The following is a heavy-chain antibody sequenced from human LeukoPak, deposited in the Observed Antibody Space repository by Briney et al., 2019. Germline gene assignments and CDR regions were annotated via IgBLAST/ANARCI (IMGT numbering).Heavy chain of an antibody. J-gene: IGHJ6*02. CDR2: IYPGDSDT. D-gene: IGHD2-2*01. CDR1: GYSLTSYW. V-gene: IGHV5-51*01. CDR3: ASSASSRSYYYYYGMDV. Sequence: PGESLKISCKGSGYSLTSYWIGWVRQMPGKGLEWMGIIYPGDSDTRYSPSFQGQVTISADKSISTAYLQWSSLKASDTAMYYCASSASSRSYYYYYGMDVWGQGTTVTVSS.